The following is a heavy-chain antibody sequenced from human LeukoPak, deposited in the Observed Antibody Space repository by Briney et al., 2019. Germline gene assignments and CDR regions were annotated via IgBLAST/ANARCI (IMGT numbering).Heavy chain of an antibody. CDR1: GFTFSDYY. J-gene: IGHJ4*02. CDR3: ARAHPYGSGSYNYFDY. D-gene: IGHD3-10*01. Sequence: PGGSLRLSCAASGFTFSDYYMSWIRQAPGKGLEWVSYISSSGSTIYYADSVKGRFTISRDNAKNSLYLQMNSLRAEDTAVYYCARAHPYGSGSYNYFDYWGQGTLVTVSS. V-gene: IGHV3-11*04. CDR2: ISSSGSTI.